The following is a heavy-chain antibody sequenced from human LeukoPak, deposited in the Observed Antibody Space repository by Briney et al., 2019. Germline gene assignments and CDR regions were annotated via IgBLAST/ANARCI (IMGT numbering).Heavy chain of an antibody. Sequence: GGSLRLSCAASGFTFSRYSMNWVRQAPGKGLEWVSYISSSSPTIYYADSVKGRFTISRDDAKNSLYLQMHSLRAEDTALYYCAKVGGDPPYFFLYLDGWGQGTKVTVSS. J-gene: IGHJ6*02. CDR1: GFTFSRYS. D-gene: IGHD2/OR15-2a*01. CDR3: AKVGGDPPYFFLYLDG. CDR2: ISSSSPTI. V-gene: IGHV3-48*01.